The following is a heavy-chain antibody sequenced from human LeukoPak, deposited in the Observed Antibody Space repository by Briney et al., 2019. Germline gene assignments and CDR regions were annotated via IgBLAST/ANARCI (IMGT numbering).Heavy chain of an antibody. J-gene: IGHJ6*02. Sequence: GGSLRLSCAASGFTVSSNYMSWVRQAPGKGLEWVSVIYSGGSIYYADSVKGRFTISRDNAKNSLYLQMNSLRAEDTAVYYCARGLDGAYYFYYGLDVWGQGTTVTVSS. D-gene: IGHD4-17*01. V-gene: IGHV3-53*01. CDR2: IYSGGSI. CDR1: GFTVSSNY. CDR3: ARGLDGAYYFYYGLDV.